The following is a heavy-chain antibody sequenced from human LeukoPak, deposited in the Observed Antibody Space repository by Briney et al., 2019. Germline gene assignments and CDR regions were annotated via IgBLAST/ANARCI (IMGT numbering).Heavy chain of an antibody. J-gene: IGHJ6*02. D-gene: IGHD3-10*01. CDR1: GFTFGSYA. CDR3: AKEDLRFGELYSLDYYYGMDV. Sequence: PGGSLRLSCAASGFTFGSYAMHWVRQAPGKGLEWVAVISYDGSNKYYADSVKGRFTISRDNSKNSLYLQMNSLRAEDTALYYCAKEDLRFGELYSLDYYYGMDVWGQGTTVTVSS. CDR2: ISYDGSNK. V-gene: IGHV3-30-3*01.